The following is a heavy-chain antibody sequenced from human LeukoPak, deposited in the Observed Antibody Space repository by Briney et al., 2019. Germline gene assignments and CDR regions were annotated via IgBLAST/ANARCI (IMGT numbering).Heavy chain of an antibody. CDR3: ARDRRGGYDYVWGSYRGNWFDP. Sequence: GASVKVSCKASGYTFTSYYMHWVRQAPGQGLEWMGIINPSGGSTSYAQKFQGRVTMTRDTSTSTVYMELSSLRSEDTAVYYCARDRRGGYDYVWGSYRGNWFDPWGQGTLVTVSS. CDR1: GYTFTSYY. V-gene: IGHV1-46*01. CDR2: INPSGGST. J-gene: IGHJ5*02. D-gene: IGHD3-16*02.